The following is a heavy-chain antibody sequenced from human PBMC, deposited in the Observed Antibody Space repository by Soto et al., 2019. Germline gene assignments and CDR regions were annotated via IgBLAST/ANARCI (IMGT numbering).Heavy chain of an antibody. V-gene: IGHV1-18*01. CDR3: ARDRTVDTAAGF. CDR2: ISTYNGNT. CDR1: GYTFTTFG. Sequence: ASVKVSCKASGYTFTTFGFNWVRQAPGQGLEWMGRISTYNGNTNYAQKFQGRATMTTDTSTSTAYMELRSLTSDDTGTYYCARDRTVDTAAGFWGQGTLVTVSS. D-gene: IGHD5-18*01. J-gene: IGHJ4*02.